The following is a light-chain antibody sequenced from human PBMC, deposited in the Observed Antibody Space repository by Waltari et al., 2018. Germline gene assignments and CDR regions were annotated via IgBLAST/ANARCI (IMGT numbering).Light chain of an antibody. Sequence: DIQLTQSPSFLSASVGDRVTITCRASQGISSYLAWYQLRAGKAPKFLISAASTLQSGVPSRFSGSGSGTDFTLTIRNLQPEDFATYYCQQFHTYPLTFGGGTKVEIK. V-gene: IGKV1-9*01. J-gene: IGKJ4*01. CDR2: AAS. CDR1: QGISSY. CDR3: QQFHTYPLT.